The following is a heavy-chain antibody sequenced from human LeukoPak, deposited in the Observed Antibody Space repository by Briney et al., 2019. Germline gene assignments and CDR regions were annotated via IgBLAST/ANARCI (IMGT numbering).Heavy chain of an antibody. D-gene: IGHD3-10*01. J-gene: IGHJ4*02. Sequence: GGSLRLSCAASGFTFSDYYMSWIRQAPGKGLEWVSYISSSSSTIYYADSVKGRFTISRDNAKNSLYLQMNSLRAEDTAVYYCARDASFRYYGSGSPPNDYWGQGTLVTVSS. CDR3: ARDASFRYYGSGSPPNDY. CDR2: ISSSSSTI. CDR1: GFTFSDYY. V-gene: IGHV3-11*04.